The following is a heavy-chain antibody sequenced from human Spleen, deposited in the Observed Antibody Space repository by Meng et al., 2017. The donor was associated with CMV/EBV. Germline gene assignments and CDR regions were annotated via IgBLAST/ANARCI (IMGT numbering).Heavy chain of an antibody. Sequence: GGSLRLSCAASGFTFSDYYMSWIRQAPGKGLEWVSYISSSGRTIYYADSVRDRFTISRDNARSSLYLQMNSLRAEDTAVYYCARDLYYDGSVSRGFGYWGQGTLVTVSS. D-gene: IGHD3-22*01. J-gene: IGHJ4*02. CDR1: GFTFSDYY. CDR2: ISSSGRTI. V-gene: IGHV3-11*01. CDR3: ARDLYYDGSVSRGFGY.